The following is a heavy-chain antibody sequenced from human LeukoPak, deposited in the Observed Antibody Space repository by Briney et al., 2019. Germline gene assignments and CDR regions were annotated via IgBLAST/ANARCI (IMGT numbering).Heavy chain of an antibody. CDR1: GGSFSGYY. D-gene: IGHD5-18*01. J-gene: IGHJ4*02. CDR2: INHSGST. V-gene: IGHV4-34*01. Sequence: SETLSLTCAVYGGSFSGYYWSWIREPPGKGLEWIGEINHSGSTNYNPSLKSRVTISVDTSKNQFSLKLSSVTAADTAVYYCARRGEGYSYGLYYWRQGTLVTVSS. CDR3: ARRGEGYSYGLYY.